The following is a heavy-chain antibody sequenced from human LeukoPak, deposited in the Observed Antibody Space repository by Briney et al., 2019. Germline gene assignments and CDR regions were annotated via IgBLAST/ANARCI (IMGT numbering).Heavy chain of an antibody. Sequence: PSETLSLTCTVSGGSISSGDYYWSWIRQPPGKGLEWIGYIYYSGSTYYNPSLKSRVTISVDTSKNQFSLKLSSVTAADTAVYYCARDNYYDSSGYFSGIGWFDPWGQGTLVTVSS. J-gene: IGHJ5*02. CDR1: GGSISSGDYY. CDR3: ARDNYYDSSGYFSGIGWFDP. CDR2: IYYSGST. D-gene: IGHD3-22*01. V-gene: IGHV4-30-4*01.